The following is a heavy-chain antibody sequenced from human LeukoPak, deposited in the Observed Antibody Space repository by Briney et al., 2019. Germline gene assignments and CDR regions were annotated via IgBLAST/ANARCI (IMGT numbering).Heavy chain of an antibody. V-gene: IGHV4-4*02. CDR1: GGSISSSNW. J-gene: IGHJ4*02. CDR3: ARYNYDFWSCYYPH. D-gene: IGHD3-3*01. Sequence: SETLSLTCAVSGGSISSSNWWSWVRQPPGKGLEWIGEIYHSGSTNYNPSLKSRVTISVDKSKNQFSLKLSSVTAADTAVYYCARYNYDFWSCYYPHWGQGTLVTVSS. CDR2: IYHSGST.